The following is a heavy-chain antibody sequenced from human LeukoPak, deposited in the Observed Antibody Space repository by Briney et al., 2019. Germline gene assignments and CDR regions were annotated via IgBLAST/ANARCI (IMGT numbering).Heavy chain of an antibody. CDR1: GYAFNTFG. CDR3: ARTTFLGSTYFQH. Sequence: ASVKVSCKASGYAFNTFGISWVRQAPGQGLEWVGWISAYNGNTHYPQKLQGRVTITTDTSTNTAYMELTSLRSDDTAVYYCARTTFLGSTYFQHCGQGTLVTVSS. CDR2: ISAYNGNT. J-gene: IGHJ1*01. V-gene: IGHV1-18*01. D-gene: IGHD1-1*01.